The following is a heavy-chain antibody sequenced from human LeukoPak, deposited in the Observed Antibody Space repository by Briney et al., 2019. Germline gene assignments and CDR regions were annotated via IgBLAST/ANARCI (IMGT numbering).Heavy chain of an antibody. J-gene: IGHJ4*02. CDR3: ARSNQWLVPGAIDY. CDR1: GYTFTSYG. CDR2: ISAYNGNT. D-gene: IGHD6-19*01. V-gene: IGHV1-18*01. Sequence: GASVKVSCKASGYTFTSYGISWVRQAPGQGLEWMGWISAYNGNTNYAQKLQGRVTMTTDTSTSTAYMELRSLRSDGTAVYYCARSNQWLVPGAIDYWGQGTLVTVSS.